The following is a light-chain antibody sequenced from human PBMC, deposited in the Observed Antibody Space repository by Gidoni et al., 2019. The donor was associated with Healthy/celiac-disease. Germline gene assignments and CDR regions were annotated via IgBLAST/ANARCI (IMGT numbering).Light chain of an antibody. CDR2: EVS. V-gene: IGLV2-23*02. J-gene: IGLJ2*01. Sequence: QSALTQPASVSGSPGPSITISCTGTSSDVGSYNLVSWYQQHPGKAPKLMIYEVSKGPSGVSNRFSGSKSGNTASLTISGLQAEDEADYYCCSYAGRSTLVFGGGTKLTVL. CDR3: CSYAGRSTLV. CDR1: SSDVGSYNL.